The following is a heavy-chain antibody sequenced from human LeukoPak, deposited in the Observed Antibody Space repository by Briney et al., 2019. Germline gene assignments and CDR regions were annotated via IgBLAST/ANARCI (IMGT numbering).Heavy chain of an antibody. J-gene: IGHJ4*02. V-gene: IGHV1-2*02. D-gene: IGHD3-9*01. CDR3: ASLGGVLRYFDWSTPQDY. CDR1: GYTFTGYY. Sequence: GASVKVSCKASGYTFTGYYMHWVRQAPGQGLGWMGWINPNSGGTNYAQKFQGRVTMTRDTSISTAYMELSRLRSDDTAVYYCASLGGVLRYFDWSTPQDYWGQGTLVTVSS. CDR2: INPNSGGT.